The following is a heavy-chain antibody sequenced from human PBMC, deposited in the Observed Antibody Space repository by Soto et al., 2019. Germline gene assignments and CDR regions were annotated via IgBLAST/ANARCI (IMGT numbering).Heavy chain of an antibody. V-gene: IGHV4-34*01. Sequence: SETLSLTCAVYGGSFSCYYWSWSRQRPGNGLEWIGEINHSGSNNYNPALKSQVTISVDTSKNQLALKLSSVTAADTAVYYCARGFAHRVRLPLRFFDPWGQGTLVNVSS. D-gene: IGHD1-1*01. CDR1: GGSFSCYY. CDR3: ARGFAHRVRLPLRFFDP. CDR2: INHSGSN. J-gene: IGHJ5*02.